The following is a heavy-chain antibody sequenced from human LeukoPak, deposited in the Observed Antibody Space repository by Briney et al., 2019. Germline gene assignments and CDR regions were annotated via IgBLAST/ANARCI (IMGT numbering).Heavy chain of an antibody. J-gene: IGHJ4*02. CDR2: ISGSGGST. CDR1: GFTFSSYA. D-gene: IGHD3-9*01. CDR3: AKVGDYDILTGYSYYFDY. V-gene: IGHV3-23*01. Sequence: PAGSLRLSCAASGFTFSSYAMSWVRQAPGKGLEWVSAISGSGGSTYYADSVKGRFTISRDNSKNTLYLQMNSLRAEDTAVYYCAKVGDYDILTGYSYYFDYWGQGTLVTVSS.